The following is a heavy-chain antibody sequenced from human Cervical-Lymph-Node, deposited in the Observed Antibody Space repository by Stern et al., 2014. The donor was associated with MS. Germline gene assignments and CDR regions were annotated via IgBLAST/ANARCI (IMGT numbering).Heavy chain of an antibody. CDR3: TKDMRGVGYAMDV. D-gene: IGHD3-10*01. Sequence: EVQLVESGGGLVQPGRSLRLSCAASGFTFDAYAMHWVRQVPGKGLEWVSRISFKSGTISYADAVKGRFTLSRDNAKNSLHLQMNSLRADDTAFYYCTKDMRGVGYAMDVWGRGTTVTVSS. V-gene: IGHV3-9*01. J-gene: IGHJ6*02. CDR1: GFTFDAYA. CDR2: ISFKSGTI.